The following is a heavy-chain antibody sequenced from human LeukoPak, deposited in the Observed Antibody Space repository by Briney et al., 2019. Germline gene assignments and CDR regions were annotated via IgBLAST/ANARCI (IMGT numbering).Heavy chain of an antibody. CDR2: ISWNSGSK. CDR1: GFIFDDYG. D-gene: IGHD3-16*01. Sequence: GGSLRLSCTASGFIFDDYGMHWVRQGPGKGLEWVSGISWNSGSKGYADSVKGRFTISRDNAKNALYLQMNSLRTEDTALYYCAKDTDYYAGLDAWGQGTTVTVSS. V-gene: IGHV3-9*01. CDR3: AKDTDYYAGLDA. J-gene: IGHJ6*02.